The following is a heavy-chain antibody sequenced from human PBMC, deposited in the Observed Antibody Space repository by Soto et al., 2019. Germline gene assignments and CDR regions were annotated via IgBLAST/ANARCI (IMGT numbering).Heavy chain of an antibody. J-gene: IGHJ3*02. CDR1: GYTFTSYG. Sequence: QVQLVQSGAEVKKPGASVKVSCTASGYTFTSYGISWVRQAPGQGLEWMGWISAYNGNTNYAQQLQGRVTMTTDTSTSTAYMELRSLRSDDTAVYYCARDQWDIVVVPAAILGAFDIWGQGTMVTVSS. CDR3: ARDQWDIVVVPAAILGAFDI. D-gene: IGHD2-2*02. CDR2: ISAYNGNT. V-gene: IGHV1-18*01.